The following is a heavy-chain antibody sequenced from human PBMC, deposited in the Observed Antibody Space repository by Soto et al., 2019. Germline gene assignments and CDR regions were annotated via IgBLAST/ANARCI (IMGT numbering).Heavy chain of an antibody. CDR3: AKAREMAGYGDFNRLFYYYYGMDV. J-gene: IGHJ6*02. Sequence: SVKVSCKASGGTFSSYAISWVRQAPGKGHEWMGGIIPIFGTANYAQKFQGRVTITADESTSTAYMELSSLRSEDTAVYYCAKAREMAGYGDFNRLFYYYYGMDVWGQGTTVTVSS. CDR2: IIPIFGTA. V-gene: IGHV1-69*13. D-gene: IGHD4-17*01. CDR1: GGTFSSYA.